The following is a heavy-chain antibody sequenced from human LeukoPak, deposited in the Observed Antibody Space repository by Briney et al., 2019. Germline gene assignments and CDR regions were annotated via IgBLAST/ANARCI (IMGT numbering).Heavy chain of an antibody. J-gene: IGHJ5*02. CDR2: IYTSGST. CDR1: GGSISSGSYY. CDR3: ASPSRP. V-gene: IGHV4-61*02. Sequence: SETLSLTCTVSGGSISSGSYYWSWIRQPAGKGLEWIGRIYTSGSTNYNPSLKGRVTISVDTSENQFSLKLSSVTAADTAVYYCASPSRPWGQGTLVTVSS.